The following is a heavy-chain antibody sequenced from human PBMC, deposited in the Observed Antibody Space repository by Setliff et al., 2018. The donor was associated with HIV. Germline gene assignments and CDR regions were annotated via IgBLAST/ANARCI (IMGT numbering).Heavy chain of an antibody. D-gene: IGHD6-19*01. Sequence: PSETLSLTCTVSGGSISSYYWSWIRQPPGKGLEWIGYIYYSGSTNYNPSLKSRVTISVDTSKNQFSLKLSSVTAADTAVYYCARGPPGYSSGWYYSSLGYMDVWGKGTTVTVSS. V-gene: IGHV4-59*01. CDR3: ARGPPGYSSGWYYSSLGYMDV. CDR1: GGSISSYY. J-gene: IGHJ6*03. CDR2: IYYSGST.